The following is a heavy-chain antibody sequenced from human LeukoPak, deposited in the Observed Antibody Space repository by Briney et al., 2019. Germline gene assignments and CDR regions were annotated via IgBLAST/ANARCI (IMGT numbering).Heavy chain of an antibody. CDR1: GYTFTSYD. V-gene: IGHV1-8*03. Sequence: ASVKVSCKASGYTFTSYDINWVRQATGQGLEWMGWMNPNSGNTGYAQKFQGRVTITRNTSISTAYMGLSSLRSEDTAVYYCARDPYPGIAVAGTFFDYWGQGTLVTVSS. J-gene: IGHJ4*02. D-gene: IGHD6-19*01. CDR3: ARDPYPGIAVAGTFFDY. CDR2: MNPNSGNT.